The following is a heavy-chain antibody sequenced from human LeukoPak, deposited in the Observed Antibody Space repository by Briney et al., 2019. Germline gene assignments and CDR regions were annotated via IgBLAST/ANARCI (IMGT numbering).Heavy chain of an antibody. Sequence: GGSLRLSCAASGFTFSSYAMSWVRQAPGKGLEWVSAISGSGGSTYYADSVKGRFTISRDNSKNTLYLQMNSLRAEDTAVYYCXXXXVGFLEWLLLDYWGQGTLVTVSS. CDR2: ISGSGGST. CDR1: GFTFSSYA. CDR3: XXXXVGFLEWLLLDY. D-gene: IGHD3-3*01. V-gene: IGHV3-23*01. J-gene: IGHJ4*02.